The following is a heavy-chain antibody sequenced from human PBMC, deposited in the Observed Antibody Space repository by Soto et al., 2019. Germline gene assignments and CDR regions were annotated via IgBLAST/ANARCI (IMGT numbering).Heavy chain of an antibody. J-gene: IGHJ4*02. CDR3: ARTSLWFGELSRSYFDY. CDR2: IYSGGST. Sequence: GESLKISCAASGFTVSSNYMSWVRQAPGKGLEWVSVIYSGGSTYYADSVKGRFTISRDNSKNTLYLQMNSLRAEDTAVYYCARTSLWFGELSRSYFDYWGQGTLVTVSS. D-gene: IGHD3-10*01. V-gene: IGHV3-66*01. CDR1: GFTVSSNY.